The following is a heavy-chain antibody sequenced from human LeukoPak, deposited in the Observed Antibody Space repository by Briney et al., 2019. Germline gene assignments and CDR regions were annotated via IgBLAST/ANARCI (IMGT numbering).Heavy chain of an antibody. Sequence: GESLRLSCASTLTFSIYGMHWVRQAPGKGLEWVAFIQYGGTNKYYADSVKGRFTISRDNSRNTLYLQMNGLRAEDTAVYYCARDRTAYSYGTLFDYWGQGTLVTVSS. J-gene: IGHJ4*02. CDR3: ARDRTAYSYGTLFDY. CDR1: TLTFSIYG. D-gene: IGHD5-12*01. V-gene: IGHV3-30*02. CDR2: IQYGGTNK.